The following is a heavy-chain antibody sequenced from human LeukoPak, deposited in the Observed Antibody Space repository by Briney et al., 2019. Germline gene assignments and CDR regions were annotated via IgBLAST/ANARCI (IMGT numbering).Heavy chain of an antibody. J-gene: IGHJ2*01. Sequence: PGGSLRLSCAASGFTFSDYYMSWIRQAPGKGLEWVSYISSSGSTIYYADSVKGRFTISRDNAKNSLYPQMNSLRAEDTAVYYCASYYDFWSGYYDSGWYFDLWGQGTLVTVSS. V-gene: IGHV3-11*04. D-gene: IGHD3-3*01. CDR2: ISSSGSTI. CDR1: GFTFSDYY. CDR3: ASYYDFWSGYYDSGWYFDL.